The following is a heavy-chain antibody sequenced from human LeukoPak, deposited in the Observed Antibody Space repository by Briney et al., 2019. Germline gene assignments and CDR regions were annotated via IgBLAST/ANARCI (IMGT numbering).Heavy chain of an antibody. V-gene: IGHV4-38-2*02. J-gene: IGHJ4*02. CDR2: IYHSGST. CDR3: ARISSSICFDY. D-gene: IGHD6-6*01. Sequence: SETLSLTCTVSGYSISSGYYWGWIRQPPGKGLEWIGSIYHSGSTYYNPSLKSRVTISVDTSKNQFSLKLSSVTAADTAVYYCARISSSICFDYWGQGTLVTVSS. CDR1: GYSISSGYY.